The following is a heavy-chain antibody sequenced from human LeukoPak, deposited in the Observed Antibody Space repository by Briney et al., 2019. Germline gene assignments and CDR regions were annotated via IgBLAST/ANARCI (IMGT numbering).Heavy chain of an antibody. CDR2: MKEEGSEK. J-gene: IGHJ4*02. V-gene: IGHV3-7*01. CDR1: XFTFSNYW. Sequence: SLRLSCAASXFTFSNYWMSWVRQAPGKGLEWVANMKEEGSEKNYVDSVKRRFTISRHNAQDSLYLQMNSLRAEDTAVYYCARDRGYSNFDYWGQGTLVTVSS. CDR3: ARDRGYSNFDY. D-gene: IGHD4-11*01.